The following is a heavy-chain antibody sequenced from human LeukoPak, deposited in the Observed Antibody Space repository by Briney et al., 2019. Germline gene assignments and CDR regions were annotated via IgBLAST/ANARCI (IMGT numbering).Heavy chain of an antibody. Sequence: GRSLRLSCASSGFIFSNYAMSWVRQAPGKALEEVSALNGGGGSTHYADAVKRRFTISRDNFKNTLYLQLKSLRVDDTAVYCCATPVRDRYCIGISWYVPRDVRGQRTLVTVSS. CDR3: ATPVRDRYCIGISWYVPRDV. V-gene: IGHV3-23*01. J-gene: IGHJ4*02. D-gene: IGHD2-15*01. CDR2: LNGGGGST. CDR1: GFIFSNYA.